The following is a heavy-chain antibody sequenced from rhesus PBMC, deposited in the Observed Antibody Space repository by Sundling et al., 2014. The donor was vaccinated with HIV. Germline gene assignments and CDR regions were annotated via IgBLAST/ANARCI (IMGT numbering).Heavy chain of an antibody. CDR3: ANWGSNWARGLDS. CDR1: GYSINSGYG. J-gene: IGHJ6*01. Sequence: QVQLQESGPGQVKPSETLSLTCAVSGYSINSGYGWSWIRQPPGKGLEWIGCIGGSGDTTNYNPSLKSRVTISKDTSKNQFSLKLSSVTGADTAVYYCANWGSNWARGLDSWGQGVVVTVSS. CDR2: IGGSGDTT. D-gene: IGHD3-34*01. V-gene: IGHV4-127*01.